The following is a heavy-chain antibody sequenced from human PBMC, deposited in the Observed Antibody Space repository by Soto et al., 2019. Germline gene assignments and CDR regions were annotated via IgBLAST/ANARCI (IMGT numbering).Heavy chain of an antibody. J-gene: IGHJ5*02. V-gene: IGHV3-33*01. CDR3: ARDTAVFGVVSEFDP. Sequence: PGGSLRLSCAASGFTFSSYGMHWVRQAPGKGMEWVAVIWYDGSNKYYADSVKGRVTISRDNSKNTLYLQMNSLRAEDTAVYYCARDTAVFGVVSEFDPWGQGTLVTVSS. CDR2: IWYDGSNK. CDR1: GFTFSSYG. D-gene: IGHD3-3*01.